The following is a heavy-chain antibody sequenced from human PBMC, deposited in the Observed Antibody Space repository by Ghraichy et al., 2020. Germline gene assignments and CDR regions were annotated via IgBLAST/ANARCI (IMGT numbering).Heavy chain of an antibody. CDR2: ISPSGSI. CDR3: ARETHASGTYYNVDGGAFDL. CDR1: GITVNDVY. V-gene: IGHV3-11*01. Sequence: GGSLRLSCAASGITVNDVYMSWVRQAPGKGPEWLSYISPSGSINYADSVKGRFTISRDSARNALYLQINSLRAEDTALYYCARETHASGTYYNVDGGAFDLWGQGTMVTVSS. J-gene: IGHJ3*01. D-gene: IGHD3-10*01.